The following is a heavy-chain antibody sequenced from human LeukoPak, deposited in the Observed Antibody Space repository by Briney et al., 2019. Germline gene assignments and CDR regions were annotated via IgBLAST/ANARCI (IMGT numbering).Heavy chain of an antibody. J-gene: IGHJ4*02. CDR2: INSDGNST. CDR3: ARGDSGSYLFDY. Sequence: GGSLRLSCAALGFTLSSYWIHWFRQAPGKGLVWVSRINSDGNSTSHADSVKGRYTISGDNAKNTVYLQMNSLRAEDTAVYHCARGDSGSYLFDYWGQGTLVTVSS. V-gene: IGHV3-74*01. CDR1: GFTLSSYW. D-gene: IGHD1-26*01.